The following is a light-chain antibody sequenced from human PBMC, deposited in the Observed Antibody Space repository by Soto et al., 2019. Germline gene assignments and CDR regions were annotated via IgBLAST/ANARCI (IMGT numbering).Light chain of an antibody. V-gene: IGLV2-14*01. CDR3: SSYTSSSSPYG. Sequence: QSVLTQPASVSGSPGQSITISCTGTSSDVGGHNYVSWYQQHPGKAPKLMIYEVSNRPSGVSNRFSGSKSANTASLTISGLQAEAEADYYCSSYTSSSSPYGFGTGTKVTIL. J-gene: IGLJ1*01. CDR2: EVS. CDR1: SSDVGGHNY.